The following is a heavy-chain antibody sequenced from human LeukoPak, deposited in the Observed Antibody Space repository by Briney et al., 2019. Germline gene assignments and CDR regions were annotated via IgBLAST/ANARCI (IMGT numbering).Heavy chain of an antibody. CDR2: IYYSGST. J-gene: IGHJ5*02. CDR3: ARHSGSSSSDPYNWFDP. CDR1: GGSISSSSYY. D-gene: IGHD6-6*01. Sequence: SETLSLTCTVSGGSISSSSYYWGWIRQPPGKGLEWIGSIYYSGSTYHNPSLKSRVTISVDTSKNQFSLKLSSVTAADTAVYYCARHSGSSSSDPYNWFDPWGQGTLVTVSS. V-gene: IGHV4-39*01.